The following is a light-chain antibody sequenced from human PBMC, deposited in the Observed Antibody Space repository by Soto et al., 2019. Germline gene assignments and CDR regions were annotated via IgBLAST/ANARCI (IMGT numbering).Light chain of an antibody. V-gene: IGLV2-8*01. J-gene: IGLJ2*01. CDR3: GSFAGINIMV. Sequence: QSALTQPPSASGSPGQSVTISCTGTSSDIGGYNYVSWYQQHPGKAPKLMISEVSKRPSGVPDRFSGSKSGNTASLTVSGLQPEDEADYHCGSFAGINIMVFGGGTQLTVL. CDR2: EVS. CDR1: SSDIGGYNY.